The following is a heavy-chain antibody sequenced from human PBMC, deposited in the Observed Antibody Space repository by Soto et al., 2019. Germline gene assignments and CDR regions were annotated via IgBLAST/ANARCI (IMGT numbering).Heavy chain of an antibody. D-gene: IGHD4-17*01. J-gene: IGHJ6*02. V-gene: IGHV4-61*08. Sequence: SETLSLTCTVSGGSISSGDYYWSWIRQPPGKGLEWIGYIYYSGSTNYNPSLKSRLTLSLDTSQNQFSLHLTSVIAADSASYFCAGATTVTSSFFYYGLDVWGQGTTVTVSS. CDR2: IYYSGST. CDR1: GGSISSGDYY. CDR3: AGATTVTSSFFYYGLDV.